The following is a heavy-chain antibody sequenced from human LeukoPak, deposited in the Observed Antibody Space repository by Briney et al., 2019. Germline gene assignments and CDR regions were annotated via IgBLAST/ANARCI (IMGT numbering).Heavy chain of an antibody. V-gene: IGHV3-48*04. CDR2: ISSSSSNI. D-gene: IGHD3-3*01. CDR1: GFTFSSYS. Sequence: GGSLRLSCAASGFTFSSYSMNWVRQAPGKGLEWVSYISSSSSNIYYAESVKGRFTISRDNAKNSLYLQMNTLRPEDTAVYYCARERQNKDFWSGGDYWGQGTLVTVSS. J-gene: IGHJ4*02. CDR3: ARERQNKDFWSGGDY.